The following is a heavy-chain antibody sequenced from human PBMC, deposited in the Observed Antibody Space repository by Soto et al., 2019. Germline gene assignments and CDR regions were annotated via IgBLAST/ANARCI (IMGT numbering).Heavy chain of an antibody. CDR1: GGTFSSYA. V-gene: IGHV1-69*01. Sequence: QVQLVQSGAEVQKPGSSVKVSCKASGGTFSSYAISWVRQAPGQGLEWMGGIIPIFGTANYAQKFQGRVTISGYESTSTAYMQLSSLRSEDRAVYDCARASIAVAEVKTNYFDSWGQGTLVTVSS. J-gene: IGHJ4*02. CDR3: ARASIAVAEVKTNYFDS. CDR2: IIPIFGTA. D-gene: IGHD6-13*01.